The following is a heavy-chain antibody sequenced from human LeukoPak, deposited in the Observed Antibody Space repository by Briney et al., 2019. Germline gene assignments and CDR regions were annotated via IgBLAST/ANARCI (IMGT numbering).Heavy chain of an antibody. CDR1: GFTFSSHW. Sequence: GGSLRLSCAASGFTFSSHWMHWVRQAPGKGLVWVSRINTDGNSIHYADSVKGRFTVSRDNAKNTLYLQMNSLRADDTAVYYCARDEYGGTSSDIWGQGTMVTVSS. J-gene: IGHJ3*02. CDR3: ARDEYGGTSSDI. V-gene: IGHV3-74*01. D-gene: IGHD4-23*01. CDR2: INTDGNSI.